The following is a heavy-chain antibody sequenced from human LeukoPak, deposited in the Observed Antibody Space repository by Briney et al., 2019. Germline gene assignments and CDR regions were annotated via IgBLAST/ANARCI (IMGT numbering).Heavy chain of an antibody. CDR3: ASFYCSSTSCPRRNYYYYMDV. Sequence: TSETLTLTCAVYGGSFSGYYWSWSRQPPGKGLEWIGEINHSGSTNYNPSLKSRVTISVDTSKNQFSLKLSSVTAADTAVYYCASFYCSSTSCPRRNYYYYMDVWGKGTTVTVSS. V-gene: IGHV4-34*01. D-gene: IGHD2-2*01. J-gene: IGHJ6*03. CDR2: INHSGST. CDR1: GGSFSGYY.